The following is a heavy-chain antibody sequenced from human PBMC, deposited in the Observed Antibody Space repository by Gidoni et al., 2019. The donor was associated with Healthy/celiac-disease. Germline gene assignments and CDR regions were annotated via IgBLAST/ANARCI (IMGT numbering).Heavy chain of an antibody. J-gene: IGHJ3*02. CDR3: ATNTSGWYGSAFDI. D-gene: IGHD6-19*01. CDR2: ISGSGGST. V-gene: IGHV3-23*01. Sequence: DVQLLESGGGLVQPGGSLRLSCAASGFPFSSSAMSWVRQAPGKGLEWVSAISGSGGSTYYADSVRGRFTISRDNSKNTLYLQMNSLRAEDTAVYYCATNTSGWYGSAFDIWGQGTMVTVSS. CDR1: GFPFSSSA.